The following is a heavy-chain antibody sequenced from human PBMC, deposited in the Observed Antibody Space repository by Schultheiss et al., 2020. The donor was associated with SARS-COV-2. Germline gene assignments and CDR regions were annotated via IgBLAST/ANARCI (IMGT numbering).Heavy chain of an antibody. J-gene: IGHJ3*02. CDR3: ARDGGITMIVVDHDAFDN. Sequence: ASVKVSCKASGYTFTGYYMHWVRQAPGQGLEWMGWINPNSGGTNYAQKLQGRVTMTRDTSISTAYMELSRLRSDDTAVYYCARDGGITMIVVDHDAFDNWGQGTMVTVSS. CDR1: GYTFTGYY. V-gene: IGHV1-2*02. D-gene: IGHD3-22*01. CDR2: INPNSGGT.